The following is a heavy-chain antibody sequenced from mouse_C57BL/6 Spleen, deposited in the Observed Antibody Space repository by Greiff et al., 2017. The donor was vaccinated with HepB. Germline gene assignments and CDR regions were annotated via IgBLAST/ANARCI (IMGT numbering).Heavy chain of an antibody. CDR3: ARTGTGTAGYAMDY. D-gene: IGHD4-1*01. CDR1: GYTFTDYN. Sequence: EVQLQQSGPELVKPGASVKIPCKASGYTFTDYNMDWVKQSHGKSLEWIGDINPNNGGTIYNQKFKGKATLTVDKSSSTAYMELRSLTSEDTAVYYCARTGTGTAGYAMDYWGQGTSVTVS. CDR2: INPNNGGT. J-gene: IGHJ4*01. V-gene: IGHV1-18*01.